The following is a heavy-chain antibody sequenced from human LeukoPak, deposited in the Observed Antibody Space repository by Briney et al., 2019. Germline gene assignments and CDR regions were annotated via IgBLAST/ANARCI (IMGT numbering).Heavy chain of an antibody. D-gene: IGHD4-23*01. J-gene: IGHJ4*02. CDR3: AKDLRGGPKSRLFDY. Sequence: GGSLRLSCAASGFTFSSYAMSWVRQAPGKGLEWVSAISGSGGSTYYADSVKGRFTISRDNSKNTLYLQMNSLRAEDTAVYYCAKDLRGGPKSRLFDYWGQGTLVTVSS. V-gene: IGHV3-23*01. CDR2: ISGSGGST. CDR1: GFTFSSYA.